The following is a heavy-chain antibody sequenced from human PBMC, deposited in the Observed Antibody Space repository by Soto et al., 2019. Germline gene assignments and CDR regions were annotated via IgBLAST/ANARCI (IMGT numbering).Heavy chain of an antibody. Sequence: EVQLVESGGGLVKPGGSLRLSCAASGFTFTNHNMNWVRQAPGKGLEWVSSISSSSSLRNYADSVKGRFSISRDNDKNFVYLQMDSLTAEDTAVYYCARDPPLSVLVVVATDDFWGQGTLVTVSS. J-gene: IGHJ4*02. CDR2: ISSSSSLR. CDR1: GFTFTNHN. V-gene: IGHV3-21*02. D-gene: IGHD2-21*01. CDR3: ARDPPLSVLVVVATDDF.